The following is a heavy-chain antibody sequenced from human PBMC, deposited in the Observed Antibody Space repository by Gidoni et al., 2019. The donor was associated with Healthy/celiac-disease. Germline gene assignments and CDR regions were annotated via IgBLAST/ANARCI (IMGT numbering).Heavy chain of an antibody. V-gene: IGHV4-34*01. CDR3: AKQGYYYDSSGYLDAFDI. J-gene: IGHJ3*02. CDR2: INHSGST. Sequence: QVQLQQWGAGLLKPSETLSLTCAVYGGSFSGYYWSWIRQPPGKGLEWIGEINHSGSTNYNPSLKSRVTISVETSKNQFSLKLSSVTAADTAVYYCAKQGYYYDSSGYLDAFDIWGQGTMVTVSS. CDR1: GGSFSGYY. D-gene: IGHD3-22*01.